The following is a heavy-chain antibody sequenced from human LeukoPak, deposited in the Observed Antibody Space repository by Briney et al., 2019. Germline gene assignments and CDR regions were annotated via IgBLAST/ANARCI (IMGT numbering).Heavy chain of an antibody. CDR1: GGSISSYY. V-gene: IGHV4-59*01. CDR3: ARVLNYYDSSGYPDY. D-gene: IGHD3-22*01. CDR2: IYYSGST. Sequence: SETLSLTCTVSGGSISSYYWSWIQQPPGKGLEWIGYIYYSGSTNYNPSLKSRVTISVDTSKNQFSLKLSSVTAADTAVYYCARVLNYYDSSGYPDYWGQGTLVTVSS. J-gene: IGHJ4*02.